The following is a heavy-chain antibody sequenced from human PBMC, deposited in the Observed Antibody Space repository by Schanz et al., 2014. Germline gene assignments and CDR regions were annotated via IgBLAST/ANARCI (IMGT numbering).Heavy chain of an antibody. V-gene: IGHV1-46*03. CDR2: INLYGGST. J-gene: IGHJ4*02. D-gene: IGHD4-17*01. CDR3: ARTIAYGGTSGYFDY. Sequence: QVQLVQSAAEVKKPGASLKVSCKASGYTFTSYFIHWVRQAPGQGLEWMGIINLYGGSTNYAQKFQGRVTVTRDTSTSTVYMELNSLRSEDTAVYYCARTIAYGGTSGYFDYWGQGTLVTVSS. CDR1: GYTFTSYF.